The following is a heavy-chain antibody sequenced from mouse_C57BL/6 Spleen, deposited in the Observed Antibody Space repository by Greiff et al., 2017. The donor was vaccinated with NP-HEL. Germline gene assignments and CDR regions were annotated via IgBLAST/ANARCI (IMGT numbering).Heavy chain of an antibody. J-gene: IGHJ1*03. CDR1: GYSITSGYY. Sequence: EVKLQESGPGLVKPSQSLSLTCSVTGYSITSGYYWNWIRQFPGNKLEWMGYISYDGSNNYNPSLKNRISITRDTSKNQFFLKLNSVTTEDTATYYCARGYGSSSYWYFDVWGTGTTVTVSS. CDR3: ARGYGSSSYWYFDV. V-gene: IGHV3-6*01. D-gene: IGHD1-1*01. CDR2: ISYDGSN.